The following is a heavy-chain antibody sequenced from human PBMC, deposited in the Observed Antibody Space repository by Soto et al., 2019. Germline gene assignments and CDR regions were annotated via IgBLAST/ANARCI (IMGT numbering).Heavy chain of an antibody. CDR2: ISWDGNNK. V-gene: IGHV3-30*18. CDR1: GFTFSSYG. D-gene: IGHD6-6*01. J-gene: IGHJ5*02. Sequence: QVQVVESGGGVVQPGRSLRLSCAASGFTFSSYGIHWVRQAPGKGLEWVAIISWDGNNKYYADSVRGRFTISRDTSKNTLFLQRNSLRAEDTAVYYCAKGGSSSARYFDRWGQGTLVTVSS. CDR3: AKGGSSSARYFDR.